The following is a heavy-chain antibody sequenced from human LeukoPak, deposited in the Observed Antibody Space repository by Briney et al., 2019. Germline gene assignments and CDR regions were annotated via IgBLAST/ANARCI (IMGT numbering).Heavy chain of an antibody. CDR3: AREMVEMATKLAYYMDV. D-gene: IGHD5-24*01. CDR1: GFTFSSYW. CDR2: IKQDGSEK. J-gene: IGHJ6*03. V-gene: IGHV3-7*01. Sequence: GGSLRLSCAASGFTFSSYWMSWVRQAPGKGLEWVANIKQDGSEKYYVDSVKGRFTISRDNAKNSPYLQMNSLRAEDTAVYYCAREMVEMATKLAYYMDVWGKGTTVTVSS.